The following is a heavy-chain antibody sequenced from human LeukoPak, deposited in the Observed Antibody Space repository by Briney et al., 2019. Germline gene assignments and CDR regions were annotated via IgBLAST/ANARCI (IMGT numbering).Heavy chain of an antibody. D-gene: IGHD2-8*01. CDR3: ARGPPMGDY. V-gene: IGHV4-34*01. Sequence: PSETLSLTCTVSGGSISNKYWSWIRQPPGKGLEWIGEINHSGSTNYNPSLKSRVTISVDTSKNQFSLKLSSVTAADTAVYYCARGPPMGDYWGQGTLVTVSS. J-gene: IGHJ4*02. CDR1: GGSISNKY. CDR2: INHSGST.